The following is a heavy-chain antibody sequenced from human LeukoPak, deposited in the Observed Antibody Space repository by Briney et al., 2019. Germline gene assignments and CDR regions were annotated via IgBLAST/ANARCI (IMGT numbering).Heavy chain of an antibody. J-gene: IGHJ4*02. CDR1: GFTFSSYA. V-gene: IGHV3-23*01. Sequence: PGGSLRLSCAASGFTFSSYAMSWVRQAPGKGLEWVSVISGSGGSTNYADSVKGRFTTSRDNSKNTLYLQMISLRAEDTAVYYCGVYSSSWHDYWGQGTLVTVSS. D-gene: IGHD6-13*01. CDR2: ISGSGGST. CDR3: GVYSSSWHDY.